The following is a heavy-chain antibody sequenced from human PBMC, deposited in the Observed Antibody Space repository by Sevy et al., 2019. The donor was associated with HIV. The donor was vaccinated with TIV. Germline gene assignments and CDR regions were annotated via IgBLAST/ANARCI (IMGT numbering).Heavy chain of an antibody. J-gene: IGHJ3*01. D-gene: IGHD6-13*01. Sequence: SETLSLTCAVSGGSINSGGYSWSWIRQPPGKGLEWFGYIFQSGATYYIPSLQSRVSISVDMSKNQFSLNLRSVTAADTAVYYCARGRVGDSSSWYGAFDVWGQGTMVTVSS. CDR3: ARGRVGDSSSWYGAFDV. V-gene: IGHV4-30-2*01. CDR2: IFQSGAT. CDR1: GGSINSGGYS.